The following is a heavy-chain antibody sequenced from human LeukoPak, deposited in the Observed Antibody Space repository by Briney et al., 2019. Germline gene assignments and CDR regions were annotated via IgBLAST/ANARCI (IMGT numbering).Heavy chain of an antibody. J-gene: IGHJ4*02. Sequence: ASVKVSCKSSGYTFTTYGISWVRQAPGQGLEWMGWISAYTGNTNYAQKLQGRVTMTTDTSTSTAYMELRSLRSDDTAVYYCARDYSSGWPNFDYWGQGTLVTVSS. D-gene: IGHD6-19*01. V-gene: IGHV1-18*01. CDR2: ISAYTGNT. CDR1: GYTFTTYG. CDR3: ARDYSSGWPNFDY.